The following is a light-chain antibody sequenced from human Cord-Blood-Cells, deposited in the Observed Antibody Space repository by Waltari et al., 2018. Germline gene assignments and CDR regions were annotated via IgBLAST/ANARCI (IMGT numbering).Light chain of an antibody. J-gene: IGLJ3*02. Sequence: QSALTQPRSVSGSPGQSVTISCTGTSRDVGGYNYVPWYQQHPGKAPKLMIYDVSKRPSEVPDRFSGSKSGNTASLTISGLQAEDEADYYCCSYAGSYTWVFGGGTKLTVL. V-gene: IGLV2-11*01. CDR2: DVS. CDR3: CSYAGSYTWV. CDR1: SRDVGGYNY.